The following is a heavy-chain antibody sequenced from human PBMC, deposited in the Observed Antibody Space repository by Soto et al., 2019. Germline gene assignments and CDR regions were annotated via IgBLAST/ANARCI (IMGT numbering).Heavy chain of an antibody. Sequence: HPGGSLRLSCASSGFTFSSYAMQWVRQAPGKGLEWVAVISYDGSNKYYADSVKGRFTISRDNSKNTLYLQMNSLRAEDTAVYYCARAGYCTNGVCYVFDYWGQGT. CDR1: GFTFSSYA. D-gene: IGHD2-8*01. V-gene: IGHV3-30-3*01. CDR2: ISYDGSNK. CDR3: ARAGYCTNGVCYVFDY. J-gene: IGHJ4*02.